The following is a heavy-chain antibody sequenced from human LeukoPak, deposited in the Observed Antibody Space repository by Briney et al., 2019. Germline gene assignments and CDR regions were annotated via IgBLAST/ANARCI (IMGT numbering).Heavy chain of an antibody. Sequence: SETLSLTCAVYGGCFSGYYWSWIRQPPGKGLEWIGEINHSGSTNYNPSLKSRVTISVDTSKNQFSLKLSSVTAADTAVYYCASAPPYYYYGMDVWGQGTTVTVSS. CDR1: GGCFSGYY. CDR2: INHSGST. CDR3: ASAPPYYYYGMDV. J-gene: IGHJ6*02. V-gene: IGHV4-34*01.